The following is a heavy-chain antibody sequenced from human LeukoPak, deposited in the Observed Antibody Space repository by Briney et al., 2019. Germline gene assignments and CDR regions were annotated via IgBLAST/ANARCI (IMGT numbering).Heavy chain of an antibody. CDR1: GFTFDDYA. CDR3: ARAPDQFGMDV. D-gene: IGHD5-24*01. V-gene: IGHV3-9*01. J-gene: IGHJ6*02. Sequence: GGSLRLSCAASGFTFDDYAMHWVRQAPGKGLEWVSGLSWNSGTIGYADSVKGRFTISRDNAKNSLYLQMNSLRAEDTALYYCARAPDQFGMDVWGQGTTVTVSS. CDR2: LSWNSGTI.